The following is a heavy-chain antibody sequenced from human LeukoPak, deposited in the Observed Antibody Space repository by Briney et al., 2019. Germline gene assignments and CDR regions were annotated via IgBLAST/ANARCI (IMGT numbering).Heavy chain of an antibody. J-gene: IGHJ4*02. CDR2: INPSGGST. D-gene: IGHD3-10*01. CDR3: ARRGDMGPLDY. Sequence: GASVKVSCKASGYTFTSYYMHWVRQAPGQGLEWMGIINPSGGSTSYAQKFQGRVTMTRDTSISTAYMELSRLRSDDTAVYYCARRGDMGPLDYWGQGTLVTVSS. V-gene: IGHV1-46*01. CDR1: GYTFTSYY.